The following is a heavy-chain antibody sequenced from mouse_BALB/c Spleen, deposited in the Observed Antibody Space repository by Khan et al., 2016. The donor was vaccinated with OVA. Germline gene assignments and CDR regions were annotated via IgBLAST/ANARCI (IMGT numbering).Heavy chain of an antibody. Sequence: EGQRQESGPGLVKPSQSLSLTCTVTGYSITSDYAWNWIRQFPGNKLEWMGYITYSGSTSYNPSLKSRISITRDTSKNQFFLQLNSVTTEDTATYFCARRSVWGAGTTVTVSS. V-gene: IGHV3-2*02. CDR3: ARRSV. CDR1: GYSITSDYA. J-gene: IGHJ1*01. CDR2: ITYSGST.